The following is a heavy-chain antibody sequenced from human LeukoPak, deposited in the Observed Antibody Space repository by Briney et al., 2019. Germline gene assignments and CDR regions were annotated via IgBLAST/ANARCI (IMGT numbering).Heavy chain of an antibody. CDR3: ATAPGEEYGDYPCY. V-gene: IGHV3-74*01. J-gene: IGHJ4*02. CDR1: GFTFSNYW. Sequence: PGGSLRLSCAASGFTFSNYWMHWVRQAPGKGLVWVSRISSDESITSYADPVKGRFTISRDNAKNTLFLQTNGLRAEDTAVYYCATAPGEEYGDYPCYWGQGTLVTVSS. CDR2: ISSDESIT. D-gene: IGHD4-17*01.